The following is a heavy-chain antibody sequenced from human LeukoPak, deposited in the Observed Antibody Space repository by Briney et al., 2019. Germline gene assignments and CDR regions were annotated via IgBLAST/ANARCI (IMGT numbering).Heavy chain of an antibody. CDR1: GFTFSSYA. V-gene: IGHV3-23*01. Sequence: GGSLRLSCAASGFTFSSYAMSWVRQAPGKGLEWVSAISGSGGSTYYADSVKGRFTISRDNSKNTLYLQMNSLRDEDTAVYYCARDWGGVSYYFDYWGQGTLVTVSS. CDR2: ISGSGGST. J-gene: IGHJ4*02. CDR3: ARDWGGVSYYFDY. D-gene: IGHD3-16*01.